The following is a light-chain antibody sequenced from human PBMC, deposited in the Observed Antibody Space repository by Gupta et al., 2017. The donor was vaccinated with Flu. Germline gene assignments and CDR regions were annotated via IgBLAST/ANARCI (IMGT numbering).Light chain of an antibody. CDR1: QSISSN. CDR2: AAS. J-gene: IGKJ2*01. V-gene: IGKV3-15*01. Sequence: EIVMTQSPATLSASLEDRATLPCRASQSISSNLTWYQQKPGQAPRLLIYAASSRASGVPARFSGSGSGTEFTLTISSLQSEDFAAYYCQQDNNRLSTFGQGTKLEIK. CDR3: QQDNNRLST.